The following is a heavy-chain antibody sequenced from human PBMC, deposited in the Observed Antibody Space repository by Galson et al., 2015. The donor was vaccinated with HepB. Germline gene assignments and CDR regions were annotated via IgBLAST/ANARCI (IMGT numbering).Heavy chain of an antibody. Sequence: SLRLSCAASGFTFSSYAMHWVRQAPGKGLEWVAVISYDGSNKYYADFVKGRFTISRDNSKNTLYLQMNSLRAEDTAVYYCARDEVAAAGTFDYWGQGTLVTVSS. CDR1: GFTFSSYA. CDR3: ARDEVAAAGTFDY. J-gene: IGHJ4*02. V-gene: IGHV3-30*04. CDR2: ISYDGSNK. D-gene: IGHD6-13*01.